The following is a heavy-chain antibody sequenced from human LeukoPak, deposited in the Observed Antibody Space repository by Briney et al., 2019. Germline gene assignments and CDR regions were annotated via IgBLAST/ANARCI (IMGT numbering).Heavy chain of an antibody. J-gene: IGHJ4*02. V-gene: IGHV4-4*09. CDR2: IYTSGIT. CDR3: GATIVRRGPFDS. CDR1: GGSISNYY. D-gene: IGHD5-12*01. Sequence: SETLSLTCTASGGSISNYYWSWIRQPPGKGLEWIGYIYTSGITDYNPSLKSRVTISVDTSKNQFSLKLSSVTAADAAVYYCGATIVRRGPFDSWGQGTLVTVSS.